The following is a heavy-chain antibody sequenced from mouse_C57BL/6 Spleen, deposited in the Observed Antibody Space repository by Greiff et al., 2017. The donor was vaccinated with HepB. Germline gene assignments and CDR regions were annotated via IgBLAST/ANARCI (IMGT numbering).Heavy chain of an antibody. CDR3: ARSTTVERYYFDY. Sequence: VKLVESGAELAKPGASVKLSCKASGYTFTSYWMHWVKQRPGQGLEWIGYINPSSGYTKYNQKFKDKATLTADKSSSTAYMQLSSLTYEDSAVYYCARSTTVERYYFDYWGQGTTLTVSS. D-gene: IGHD1-1*01. J-gene: IGHJ2*01. CDR1: GYTFTSYW. CDR2: INPSSGYT. V-gene: IGHV1-7*01.